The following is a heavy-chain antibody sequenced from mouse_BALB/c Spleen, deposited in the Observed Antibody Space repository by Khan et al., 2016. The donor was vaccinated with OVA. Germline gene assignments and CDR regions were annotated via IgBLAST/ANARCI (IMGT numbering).Heavy chain of an antibody. D-gene: IGHD1-1*01. CDR3: ARDYYGSSFAY. Sequence: QVQLQQSGAEMVKPGASVKMSCKASGYTFTSYNMHWVKQTPGQGLEWIGAIYPGNGDTSYNQKFKGKATLTTDKSSNTAYMQLSSLTSEDSAVYYCARDYYGSSFAYWGQGTLVTVSA. CDR2: IYPGNGDT. J-gene: IGHJ3*01. CDR1: GYTFTSYN. V-gene: IGHV1-12*01.